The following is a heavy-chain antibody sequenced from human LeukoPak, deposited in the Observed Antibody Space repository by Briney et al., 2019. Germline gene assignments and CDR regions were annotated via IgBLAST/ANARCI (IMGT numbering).Heavy chain of an antibody. CDR2: ISYDRSIT. J-gene: IGHJ5*02. CDR1: GFTFSSYA. CDR3: APYGWFDP. Sequence: PGGSLRLSCAASGFTFSSYAMHWVRQAPGKGLEWVAVISYDRSITYYADSVKGRFTISRDNSKNTLYLQMNTLRAEDTAVYYCAPYGWFDPWGQGTLVTASS. D-gene: IGHD4-17*01. V-gene: IGHV3-30*14.